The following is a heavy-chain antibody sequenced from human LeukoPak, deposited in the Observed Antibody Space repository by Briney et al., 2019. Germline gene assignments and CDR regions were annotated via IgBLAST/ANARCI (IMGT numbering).Heavy chain of an antibody. CDR3: ARNKDIVLMVYAIHVNGMDV. Sequence: ASVKVSCKASGYTFTSYYMHWVRQAPGQGLEWMGRINPNSGGTNYAQKFQGRVTMTRDTSISTAYMELSRLRSDDTAVYYCARNKDIVLMVYAIHVNGMDVWGQGTTVTVSS. V-gene: IGHV1-2*06. J-gene: IGHJ6*02. D-gene: IGHD2-8*01. CDR2: INPNSGGT. CDR1: GYTFTSYY.